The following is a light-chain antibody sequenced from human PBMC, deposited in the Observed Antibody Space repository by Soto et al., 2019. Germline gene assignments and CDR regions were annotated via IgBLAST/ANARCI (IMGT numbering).Light chain of an antibody. J-gene: IGLJ2*01. Sequence: QSVLTQHPSASGSPGQSVTISCTGTSSDVGGYNYVSWYQHHPGKVPKLMIYEVSKRPSGVPDRFSGSKSGNTASLTVSGLQAEDEADYYCSSYADSNNLVFGGGTKLTVL. CDR1: SSDVGGYNY. CDR3: SSYADSNNLV. CDR2: EVS. V-gene: IGLV2-8*01.